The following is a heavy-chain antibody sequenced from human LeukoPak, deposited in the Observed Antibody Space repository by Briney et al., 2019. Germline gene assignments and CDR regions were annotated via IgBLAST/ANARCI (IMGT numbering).Heavy chain of an antibody. Sequence: ASVKVSCKASGYTFTGYYMHWVRQAPGQGLEWMGWINPNSGGTNYAQKFQGRVTMTRDTSISTAYMELSRLRSDDTAVYYCAPTSSSYYYFDYWGQGTLVTVSS. D-gene: IGHD6-13*01. CDR1: GYTFTGYY. J-gene: IGHJ4*02. CDR3: APTSSSYYYFDY. V-gene: IGHV1-2*02. CDR2: INPNSGGT.